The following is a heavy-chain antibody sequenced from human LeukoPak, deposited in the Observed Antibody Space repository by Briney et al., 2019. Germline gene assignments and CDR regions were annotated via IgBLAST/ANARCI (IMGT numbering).Heavy chain of an antibody. CDR3: ASTLGYYDSSGYYYPY. CDR1: GHTFTVHY. CDR2: ITLNSGDT. Sequence: ASVKVSCKASGHTFTVHYIHWVRQGPGQGLEWLGWITLNSGDTHYAQKFQGRLTMTSDTSISTAYMELSSLRSEDTAVYYCASTLGYYDSSGYYYPYWGQGTLVTVSS. D-gene: IGHD3-22*01. V-gene: IGHV1-2*02. J-gene: IGHJ4*02.